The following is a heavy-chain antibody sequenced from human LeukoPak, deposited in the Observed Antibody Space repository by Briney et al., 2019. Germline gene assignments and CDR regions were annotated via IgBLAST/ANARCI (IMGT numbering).Heavy chain of an antibody. Sequence: GGSLRLSCAASEFTFSSYAMSWVRQAPGKGLEWVSVVSSGASSTYYADSVKGRFTISRDNSKNTLYLQMNSLRAEDTAVYYCAKCLSSSRTGVGSWGQGTLVTVSS. CDR1: EFTFSSYA. CDR3: AKCLSSSRTGVGS. V-gene: IGHV3-23*01. CDR2: VSSGASST. D-gene: IGHD3-3*01. J-gene: IGHJ5*02.